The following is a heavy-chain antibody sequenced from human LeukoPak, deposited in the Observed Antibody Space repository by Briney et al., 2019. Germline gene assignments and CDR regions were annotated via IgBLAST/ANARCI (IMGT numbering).Heavy chain of an antibody. J-gene: IGHJ5*02. CDR1: GGPTSSNY. V-gene: IGHV4-59*01. CDR2: IYYSGST. CDR3: AREDSSSWRWFDP. Sequence: SETLSLTCSVSGGPTSSNYWSWIRQPPGKGLEWIGYIYYSGSTNYNPSLKSRVTISVDTSKNQFSLKLSSVTAADTAVYYCAREDSSSWRWFDPWGQGTLVTVSS. D-gene: IGHD6-13*01.